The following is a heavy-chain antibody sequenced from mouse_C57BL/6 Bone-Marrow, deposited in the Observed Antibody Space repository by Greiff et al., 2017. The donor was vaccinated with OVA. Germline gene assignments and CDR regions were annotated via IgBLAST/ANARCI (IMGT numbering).Heavy chain of an antibody. CDR2: ISDGGSYT. V-gene: IGHV5-4*03. J-gene: IGHJ1*03. D-gene: IGHD1-1*01. CDR3: AIVVLLLDWYFDV. Sequence: DVMLVESGGGLVKPGGSLKLSCAASGFTFSSYAMSWVRQTPEKRLEWVATISDGGSYTSYPDNVKGRFTISRDNAKNNLYLQMSHLKSEDTAMYSCAIVVLLLDWYFDVWGTGTTVTVSS. CDR1: GFTFSSYA.